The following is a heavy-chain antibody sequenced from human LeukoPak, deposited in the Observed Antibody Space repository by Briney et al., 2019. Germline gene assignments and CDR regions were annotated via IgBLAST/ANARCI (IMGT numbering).Heavy chain of an antibody. CDR2: IYSGGST. CDR3: ARDAPPIVATPIDH. V-gene: IGHV3-66*01. J-gene: IGHJ4*02. D-gene: IGHD5-12*01. CDR1: GFSVSSNY. Sequence: GGCLRLSCAASGFSVSSNYMSWVRQAPGKGLEWVSVIYSGGSTYYADSVKGRFTISRDNSKNTVYLQMSSLRAEDTAVYYCARDAPPIVATPIDHWGQGTLVTVSS.